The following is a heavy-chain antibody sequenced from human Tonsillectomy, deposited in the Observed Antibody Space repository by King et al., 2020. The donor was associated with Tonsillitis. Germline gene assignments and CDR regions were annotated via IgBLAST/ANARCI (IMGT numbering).Heavy chain of an antibody. D-gene: IGHD3-3*01. CDR2: ISDSAGGT. CDR1: GFTFSSFA. CDR3: AKLLRSGYHLYYMDV. Sequence: VQLVESGGGLVQPGGSLRLSCAASGFTFSSFAMTWVRQAPGKGLEWVSSISDSAGGTHYADSVNGRFTISRDNSKNTLYLQVNGLRAEDTAVYYCAKLLRSGYHLYYMDVWGKGTTVTVSS. J-gene: IGHJ6*03. V-gene: IGHV3-23*04.